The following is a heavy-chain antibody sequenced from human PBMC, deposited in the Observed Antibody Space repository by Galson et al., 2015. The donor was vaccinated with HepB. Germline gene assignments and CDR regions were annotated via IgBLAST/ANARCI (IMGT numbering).Heavy chain of an antibody. CDR3: ASEYSSGWYEGHYYYYGMDV. D-gene: IGHD6-19*01. CDR2: INAGNGNT. CDR1: GYTFTSYA. Sequence: SVKVSCKASGYTFTSYAMHWVRQAPGQRLEWMGWINAGNGNTKYSQKFQGRVTITRDTSASTAYMELSSLRSEDTAVYYCASEYSSGWYEGHYYYYGMDVWGQGTTVTVSS. V-gene: IGHV1-3*01. J-gene: IGHJ6*02.